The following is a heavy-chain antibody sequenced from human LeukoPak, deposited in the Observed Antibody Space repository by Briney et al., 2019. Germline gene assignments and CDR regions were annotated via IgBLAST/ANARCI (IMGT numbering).Heavy chain of an antibody. J-gene: IGHJ3*02. V-gene: IGHV3-7*01. CDR2: IKHDGSEK. CDR3: ARDPYENGGYGAFDI. CDR1: GFTFSSHW. D-gene: IGHD3-22*01. Sequence: TGGSLRLSCVASGFTFSSHWMTWVRQAPGKGLEWVANIKHDGSEKQYADSVKGRFTISRDNGERSLFLQMNSLRTEDTAVYYCARDPYENGGYGAFDIWGQGTIVSVSS.